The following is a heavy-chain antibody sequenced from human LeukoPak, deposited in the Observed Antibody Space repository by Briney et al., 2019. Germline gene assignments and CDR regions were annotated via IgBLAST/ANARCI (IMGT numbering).Heavy chain of an antibody. Sequence: ASVKVSCKASGYTFTGYYMHWVRQAPGQGLEWMGWMNPNSGNTGYAQKFQGRVTITRNTSISTAYMELSSLRSEDTAVYYCARGLGGGRSIFGVVKLYYYYYMDVWGKGTTVTVSS. CDR3: ARGLGGGRSIFGVVKLYYYYYMDV. CDR1: GYTFTGYY. V-gene: IGHV1-8*03. D-gene: IGHD3-3*01. J-gene: IGHJ6*03. CDR2: MNPNSGNT.